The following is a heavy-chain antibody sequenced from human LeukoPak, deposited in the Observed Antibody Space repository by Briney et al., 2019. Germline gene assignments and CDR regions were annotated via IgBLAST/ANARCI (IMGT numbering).Heavy chain of an antibody. D-gene: IGHD3-22*01. CDR2: ISGSGGST. CDR3: AKDPLRITMIVVVIPYFDY. J-gene: IGHJ4*02. V-gene: IGHV3-23*01. CDR1: GFTFSSYA. Sequence: GSLRLSCAASGFTFSSYAMSWVRQAPGKGLEWVSAISGSGGSTYYADSVKGRFTISRDNSKNTLYLQMNSLRAEDTAVYYCAKDPLRITMIVVVIPYFDYWGQGTLVTVSS.